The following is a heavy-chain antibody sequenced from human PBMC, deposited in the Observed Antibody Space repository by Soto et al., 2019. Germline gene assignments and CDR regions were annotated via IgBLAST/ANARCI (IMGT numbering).Heavy chain of an antibody. V-gene: IGHV1-69*06. CDR2: VIPIFGKP. Sequence: QVQLVQSGAEVKKSGSPVKVSCTTSGGTFSSYSINWVRQAPGQGLEWMGGVIPIFGKPTYAQKFQGRLTITADKSTSTAYMEQTSLRYADTAVYYCARERSYYYAMDVWGQGTTVTVSS. CDR3: ARERSYYYAMDV. CDR1: GGTFSSYS. J-gene: IGHJ6*02.